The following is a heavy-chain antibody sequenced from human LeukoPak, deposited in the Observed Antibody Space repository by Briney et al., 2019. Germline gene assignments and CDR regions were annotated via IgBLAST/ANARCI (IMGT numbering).Heavy chain of an antibody. J-gene: IGHJ4*02. V-gene: IGHV1-2*02. CDR1: GYTFTGYY. D-gene: IGHD3-9*01. Sequence: GASEKVSCKASGYTFTGYYMPWVRQAPGQGLEWMGWINPNSCGTNYAQKFQGRVTMTRDTSISTAYMELSRLRSDDTAVYYCARVRTAGYYDILTGYRVFDYWGQGTLVTVSS. CDR3: ARVRTAGYYDILTGYRVFDY. CDR2: INPNSCGT.